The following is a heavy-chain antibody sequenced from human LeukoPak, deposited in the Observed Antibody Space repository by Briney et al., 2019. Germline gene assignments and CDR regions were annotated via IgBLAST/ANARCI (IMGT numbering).Heavy chain of an antibody. V-gene: IGHV1-8*02. CDR1: GYTFTSYY. CDR2: MNPNSGNT. J-gene: IGHJ4*02. CDR3: ARRLMVRGVYDY. D-gene: IGHD3-10*01. Sequence: ASVKVSCKASGYTFTSYYMHWVRQATGQGLEWMGWMNPNSGNTGYAQKFQGRVTMTRNTSISTAYMELSSLRSEDTAVYYCARRLMVRGVYDYWGQGTLVTVSS.